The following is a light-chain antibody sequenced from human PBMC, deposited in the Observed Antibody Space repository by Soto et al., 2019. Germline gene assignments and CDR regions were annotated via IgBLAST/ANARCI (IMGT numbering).Light chain of an antibody. CDR1: QSVTSSY. Sequence: EIVLTQSPGTLSLSPGERATLSCRSSQSVTSSYLAWYQQKPGQAPRLLIYDASSRATGIPDRFSGGGSGTDFTLTISRLEPEDFAVFYCQQYGIPPTFGQGTKVEIK. CDR2: DAS. J-gene: IGKJ1*01. V-gene: IGKV3-20*01. CDR3: QQYGIPPT.